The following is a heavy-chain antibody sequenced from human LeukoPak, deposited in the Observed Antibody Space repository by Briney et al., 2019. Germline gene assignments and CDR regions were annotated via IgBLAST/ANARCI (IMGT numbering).Heavy chain of an antibody. CDR1: GGSISTYY. Sequence: SETLSLTCSVSGGSISTYYWSWIRQPPGKGLEWIGYIYYTGRTNYSPSLKSRLTISIDTSKNQFSLKLRSVTAADTAVYYCARAVGVGRGTYFDLWGRGTLVTVSS. CDR3: ARAVGVGRGTYFDL. J-gene: IGHJ2*01. D-gene: IGHD1-1*01. CDR2: IYYTGRT. V-gene: IGHV4-59*12.